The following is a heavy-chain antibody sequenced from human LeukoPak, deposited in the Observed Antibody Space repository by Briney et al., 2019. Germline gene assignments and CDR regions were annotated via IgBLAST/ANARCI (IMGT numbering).Heavy chain of an antibody. J-gene: IGHJ4*02. D-gene: IGHD3-10*01. Sequence: ASVKVSCKASGYTFTGYYLHWVRQAPGQGLEWMGWINPNNGGTDHAQKFQGRVTMTRDTSISTAYMELSGLRSDDTAVYYCARDFSATHCFDYWGQGTLVTVSS. CDR3: ARDFSATHCFDY. CDR1: GYTFTGYY. CDR2: INPNNGGT. V-gene: IGHV1-2*02.